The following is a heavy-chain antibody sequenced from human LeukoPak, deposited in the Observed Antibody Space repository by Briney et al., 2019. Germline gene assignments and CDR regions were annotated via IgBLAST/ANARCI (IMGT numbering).Heavy chain of an antibody. CDR1: GGSISSSSYY. CDR3: ARMGYVGAFDI. V-gene: IGHV4-61*02. CDR2: IYTSGST. D-gene: IGHD2-2*01. J-gene: IGHJ3*02. Sequence: SETLSLTCTVSGGSISSSSYYWGWIRQPAGKGLEWIGRIYTSGSTNYNPSLKSRVTMSVDTSKNQFSLKLSSVTAADTAVYYCARMGYVGAFDIWGQGTMVTVSS.